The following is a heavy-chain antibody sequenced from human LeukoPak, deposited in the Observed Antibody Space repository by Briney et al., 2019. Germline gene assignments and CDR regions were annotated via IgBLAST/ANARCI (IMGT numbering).Heavy chain of an antibody. V-gene: IGHV3-11*04. J-gene: IGHJ3*02. CDR2: ISSSGSTI. D-gene: IGHD6-19*01. Sequence: GGSLRLSCAASGFTFSDYYMSWIRQAPGKGLEWVSYISSSGSTIYYADSVKGRFTISRDNAKNSLYLQMNSLRAEDTAVYYCASRTRIIAVAGTAFDIWGQGTMVTVSS. CDR1: GFTFSDYY. CDR3: ASRTRIIAVAGTAFDI.